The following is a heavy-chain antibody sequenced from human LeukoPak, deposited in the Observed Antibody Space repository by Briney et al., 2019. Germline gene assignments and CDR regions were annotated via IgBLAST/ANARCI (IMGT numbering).Heavy chain of an antibody. CDR1: GFTLSSYA. V-gene: IGHV3-30-3*01. D-gene: IGHD3-10*01. CDR3: ATGISMVRGPLM. J-gene: IGHJ4*02. CDR2: ISYDGDHK. Sequence: PGGSLRLSCAASGFTLSSYAIHWLRQAPGKGLEWVGVISYDGDHKHYADSLKGRFTISRDNAKNTVYLQMNSLRHDDTAVYYCATGISMVRGPLMWGQGTLVTVSS.